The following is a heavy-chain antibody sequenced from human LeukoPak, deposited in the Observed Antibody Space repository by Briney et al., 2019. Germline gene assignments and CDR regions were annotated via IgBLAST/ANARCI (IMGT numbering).Heavy chain of an antibody. J-gene: IGHJ6*02. CDR1: GGTLSSYA. Sequence: SVKVSCKASGGTLSSYAISWVRQAPGQGLEWMGRIIPIFGIANYAQKFQGRVTITADKSTSTAYMELSSLRSEDTAVYYCARDLPPGFIAARRPQNYYGMDVWGQGTTVPVSS. CDR3: ARDLPPGFIAARRPQNYYGMDV. D-gene: IGHD6-6*01. V-gene: IGHV1-69*04. CDR2: IIPIFGIA.